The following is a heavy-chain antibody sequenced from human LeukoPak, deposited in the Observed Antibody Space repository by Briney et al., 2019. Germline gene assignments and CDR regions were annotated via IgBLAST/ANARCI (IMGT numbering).Heavy chain of an antibody. Sequence: ASVEVSCKASGYTFTNYYMHWVRQAPGQGLEWMGMISPSGGSPTYAQRFQGRVSMTRDTSTSTIYMEVSSLRSEDTAVYYCARGTDYYYYYVMDVWGRGTTVTVSS. CDR1: GYTFTNYY. V-gene: IGHV1-46*01. J-gene: IGHJ6*02. CDR2: ISPSGGSP. CDR3: ARGTDYYYYYVMDV.